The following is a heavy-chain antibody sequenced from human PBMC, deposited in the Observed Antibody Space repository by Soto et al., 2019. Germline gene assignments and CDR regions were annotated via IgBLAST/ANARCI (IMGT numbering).Heavy chain of an antibody. J-gene: IGHJ4*02. V-gene: IGHV3-23*01. CDR3: ARRGSGTFFDY. CDR2: ISGSGDST. Sequence: EVQLLESGGGLVQPGGSLRLSCAASGFTFSSYAMSWVRQAPGKGLEWVSAISGSGDSTYYADSVQGRFTISRDNSKNTLYLQMNSLRAEDTAVYYCARRGSGTFFDYWGQGTLVTVSS. D-gene: IGHD3-10*01. CDR1: GFTFSSYA.